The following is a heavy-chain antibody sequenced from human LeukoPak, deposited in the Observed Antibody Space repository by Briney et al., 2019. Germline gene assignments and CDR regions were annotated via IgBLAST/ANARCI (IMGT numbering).Heavy chain of an antibody. J-gene: IGHJ4*02. CDR3: SIVVDDVTGADY. D-gene: IGHD2-21*02. CDR2: IHSTSGSI. Sequence: PGGSLRLSCAASGFTFSSYHMNWVRQAPGKGLEWLSYIHSTSGSIHYADSVKGRFTISRDNARNSLYLQMNSLRAEDTAVYYCSIVVDDVTGADYWGQGTLVIVSS. V-gene: IGHV3-48*01. CDR1: GFTFSSYH.